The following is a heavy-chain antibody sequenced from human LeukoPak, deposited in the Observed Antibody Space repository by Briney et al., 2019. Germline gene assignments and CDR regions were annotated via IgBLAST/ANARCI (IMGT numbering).Heavy chain of an antibody. J-gene: IGHJ4*02. CDR2: IAFGPTTT. D-gene: IGHD3-10*01. CDR1: GFTFSSFT. Sequence: GGSLGLSCAASGFTFSSFTMNWVRQAPGKGLEWVSYIAFGPTTTYYADSVRGRFTISRDNAQNSLYLQMNSLRDEDTAVYYCVRDHLFAFDYWGQGILVTVSS. CDR3: VRDHLFAFDY. V-gene: IGHV3-48*02.